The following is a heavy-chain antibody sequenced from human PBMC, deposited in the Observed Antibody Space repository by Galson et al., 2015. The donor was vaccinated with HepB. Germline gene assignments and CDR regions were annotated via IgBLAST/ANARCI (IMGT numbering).Heavy chain of an antibody. D-gene: IGHD7-27*01. CDR2: INPSGGST. V-gene: IGHV1-46*01. J-gene: IGHJ6*02. CDR3: ARPASWGSYYYGMDV. CDR1: GYTFTSYY. Sequence: SVKVSCKASGYTFTSYYMHWVRQAPGQGLEWMGIINPSGGSTSYAQKFQGRVTMTRDTSTSTVYMELSSLRSEDTAVYYCARPASWGSYYYGMDVWGQGTTVTVSS.